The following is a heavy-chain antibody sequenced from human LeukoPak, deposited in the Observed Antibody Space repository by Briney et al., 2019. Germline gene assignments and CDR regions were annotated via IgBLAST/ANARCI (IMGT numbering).Heavy chain of an antibody. J-gene: IGHJ4*02. CDR1: GFTFSSYG. Sequence: PGRSLRLSCAASGFTFSSYGMHWVRQAPGKGLEWVAVISYDGSNKYYADSVKGRFTISRDNSKNTLYLQMNSLRAEDTAVYCCATTVDWRGDYWGQGTLVTVSS. CDR3: ATTVDWRGDY. D-gene: IGHD3-9*01. V-gene: IGHV3-30*03. CDR2: ISYDGSNK.